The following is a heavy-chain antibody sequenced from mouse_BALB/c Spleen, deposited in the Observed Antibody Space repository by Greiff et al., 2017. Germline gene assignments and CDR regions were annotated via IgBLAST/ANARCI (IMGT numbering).Heavy chain of an antibody. CDR3: ARGYDYDGAGRDYYAMDY. CDR2: ISSGGSYT. J-gene: IGHJ4*01. Sequence: EVHLVESGGGLVKPGGSLKLSCAASGFTFSSYAMSWVRQSPEKRLEWVAEISSGGSYTYYPDTVPGRFTISRDNAKNTLYLEMSSLRSEDTAMYYCARGYDYDGAGRDYYAMDYWGQGTSVTVSS. CDR1: GFTFSSYA. D-gene: IGHD2-4*01. V-gene: IGHV5-9-4*01.